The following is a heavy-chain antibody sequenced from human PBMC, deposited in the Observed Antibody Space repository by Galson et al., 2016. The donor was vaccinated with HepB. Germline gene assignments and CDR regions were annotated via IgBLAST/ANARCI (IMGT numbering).Heavy chain of an antibody. Sequence: SLRLSCAASGFTFSTYSMNWVRQAPGKGLEWVSSFSGSTSYIYYADSVKGRFTISRVNAKNSLYLQMNSLRAEDTAVYYCARDLQGYCVSTSCYYYYGMDVWGQGTTVTVSS. CDR1: GFTFSTYS. V-gene: IGHV3-21*01. CDR2: FSGSTSYI. CDR3: ARDLQGYCVSTSCYYYYGMDV. J-gene: IGHJ6*01. D-gene: IGHD2-2*01.